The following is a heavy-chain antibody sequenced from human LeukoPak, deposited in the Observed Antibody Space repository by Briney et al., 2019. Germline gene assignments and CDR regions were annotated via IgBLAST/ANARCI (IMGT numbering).Heavy chain of an antibody. CDR3: ARGPNNQVVRGVIGYYYMDV. CDR1: GGTFSSYA. CDR2: IIPIFGTA. V-gene: IGHV1-69*05. J-gene: IGHJ6*03. D-gene: IGHD3-10*01. Sequence: SVKVSCKASGGTFSSYAISWVRQAPGQGLEWMGGIIPIFGTANYAQKFQGRVTITTDESTSTAYMELSSLRSEDTAVYYCARGPNNQVVRGVIGYYYMDVWGKGTTVTVPS.